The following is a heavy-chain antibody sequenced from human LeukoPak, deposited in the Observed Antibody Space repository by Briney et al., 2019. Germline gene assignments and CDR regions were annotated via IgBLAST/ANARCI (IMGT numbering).Heavy chain of an antibody. Sequence: SETLSLTCAVYGGSFSGYYWSWIRQPPGKGLEWIGEINHSGSTNYNPSLKSRVTISVDTSKNQFSLKLSSVTAADTAVYYCARGKQQLGRYNWFDPWGQGTLVTVSS. CDR2: INHSGST. CDR1: GGSFSGYY. D-gene: IGHD6-13*01. V-gene: IGHV4-34*01. CDR3: ARGKQQLGRYNWFDP. J-gene: IGHJ5*02.